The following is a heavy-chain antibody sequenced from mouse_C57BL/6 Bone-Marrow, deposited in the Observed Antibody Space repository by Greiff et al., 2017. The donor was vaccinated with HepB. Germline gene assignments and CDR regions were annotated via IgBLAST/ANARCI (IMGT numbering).Heavy chain of an antibody. D-gene: IGHD2-4*01. CDR3: ARERLRRDYAMDY. V-gene: IGHV5-17*01. CDR2: ISSGSSTI. Sequence: EVKLMESGGGLVKPGGSLKLSCAASGFTFSDYGMHWVRQAPEKGLEWVAYISSGSSTIYYADTVKGRFTISRDNAKNTLFLQMTSLRSEDTAMYYCARERLRRDYAMDYWGQGTSVTGSS. CDR1: GFTFSDYG. J-gene: IGHJ4*01.